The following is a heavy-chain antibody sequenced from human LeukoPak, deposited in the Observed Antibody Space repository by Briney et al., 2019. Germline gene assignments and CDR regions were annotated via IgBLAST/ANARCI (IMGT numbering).Heavy chain of an antibody. J-gene: IGHJ3*02. CDR3: AREGLSPYDAFDI. CDR1: GFTFSSYS. D-gene: IGHD6-19*01. CDR2: ISSSSSYI. V-gene: IGHV3-21*01. Sequence: PGGSLRLSCAASGFTFSSYSMNWVRQAPGKGLEWVSSISSSSSYIYYADSVKGRFTISGDNAKNSLYLQMNSLRAEDTAVYYCAREGLSPYDAFDIWGQGTMVTVSS.